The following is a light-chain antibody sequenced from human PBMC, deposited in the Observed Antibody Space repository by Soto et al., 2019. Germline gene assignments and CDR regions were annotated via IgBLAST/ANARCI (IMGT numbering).Light chain of an antibody. CDR3: QTWGTGINWV. V-gene: IGLV4-69*01. CDR1: SGHSSYA. J-gene: IGLJ3*02. CDR2: LNSDGNH. Sequence: QSVLTQSPSASASLGASVKITCTLSSGHSSYAIAWHQQQQEKGPRYLMKLNSDGNHSTGVWIPNRFSGSSSGAERSLTISSLQAEDEADYYCQTWGTGINWVFGGGTKLTVL.